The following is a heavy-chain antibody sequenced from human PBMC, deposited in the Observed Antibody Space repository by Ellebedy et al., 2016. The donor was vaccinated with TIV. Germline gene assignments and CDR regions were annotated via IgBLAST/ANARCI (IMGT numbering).Heavy chain of an antibody. D-gene: IGHD1-7*01. V-gene: IGHV4-59*12. Sequence: MPGGSLRLSCTVSGGSISSYYWSWIRQSPGKGLEWIGFIYYSGSTNYNPSLKSRVTISADTSRNYFSLKLRSMTAADTGVYYCASLWASQWNYLFDPWGQGTLVTVSS. CDR2: IYYSGST. J-gene: IGHJ5*02. CDR1: GGSISSYY. CDR3: ASLWASQWNYLFDP.